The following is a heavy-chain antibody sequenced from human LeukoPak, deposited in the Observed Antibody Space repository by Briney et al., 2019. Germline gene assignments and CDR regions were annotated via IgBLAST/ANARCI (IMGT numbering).Heavy chain of an antibody. CDR3: ARTPGYCSGTSCYIGY. J-gene: IGHJ4*02. V-gene: IGHV4-30-4*01. CDR1: GGSISSGDSS. Sequence: SETLSLTCTVSGGSISSGDSSWSWIRQPPGKGLEWIGYIYSSGDTYCNPSLKSRVTISVDTSKNQSSLRLSSVTAADTAVCYCARTPGYCSGTSCYIGYWGQGTLVTVSS. CDR2: IYSSGDT. D-gene: IGHD2-2*02.